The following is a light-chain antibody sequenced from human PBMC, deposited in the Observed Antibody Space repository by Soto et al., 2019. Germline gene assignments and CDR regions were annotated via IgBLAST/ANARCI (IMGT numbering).Light chain of an antibody. Sequence: EIVMTQSPATLSVSPGERATLSCRASQSVSANLAWYQHKPGQAPRLLIYGASTRATGIPARFSGSGTGTDFTLTISSLQSEDFAVYYCQQYSKWPTFGQGTKVDIK. CDR1: QSVSAN. J-gene: IGKJ1*01. V-gene: IGKV3-15*01. CDR3: QQYSKWPT. CDR2: GAS.